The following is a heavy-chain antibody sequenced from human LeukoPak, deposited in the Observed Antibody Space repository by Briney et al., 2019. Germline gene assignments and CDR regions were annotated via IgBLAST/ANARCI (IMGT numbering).Heavy chain of an antibody. J-gene: IGHJ6*03. D-gene: IGHD5-12*01. CDR2: IIPIFGTA. CDR1: GYTFTSYY. V-gene: IGHV1-69*13. Sequence: SVKVSCKASGYTFTSYYMHWVRQAPGQGLEWMGGIIPIFGTANYAQKFQGRVTITADESTSTAYMELSSLRSEDTAVYYCARGHSGYDSFRADYYMDVWGKGTTVTISS. CDR3: ARGHSGYDSFRADYYMDV.